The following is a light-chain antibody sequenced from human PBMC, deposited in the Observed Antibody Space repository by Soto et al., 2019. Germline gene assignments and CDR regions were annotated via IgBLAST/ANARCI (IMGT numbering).Light chain of an antibody. CDR2: GAS. V-gene: IGKV1-16*02. Sequence: DIQITQFPSSLSSFIGDRFTITFLASQGINNSLAWFQQKRGKAPKSLIYGASNLQNGVPSEFSGSGSGTDFTLTISSLQPEDFATYYCQQYNSYPYTFGQGTKVDIK. CDR3: QQYNSYPYT. J-gene: IGKJ2*01. CDR1: QGINNS.